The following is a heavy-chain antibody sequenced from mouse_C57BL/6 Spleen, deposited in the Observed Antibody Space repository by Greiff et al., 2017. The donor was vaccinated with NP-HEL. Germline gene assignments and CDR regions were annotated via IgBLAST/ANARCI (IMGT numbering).Heavy chain of an antibody. CDR1: GYAFSSSW. V-gene: IGHV1-82*01. CDR3: ARWGLLRYYYAMDY. Sequence: VQLQQSGPELVKPGASVKISCKASGYAFSSSWMNWVKQRPGKGLEWIGRIYPGDGDTNYNGKFKGKATLTADKSSSTAYMQLSSLTSEDSAVYFCARWGLLRYYYAMDYWGQGTSVTVSS. J-gene: IGHJ4*01. CDR2: IYPGDGDT. D-gene: IGHD1-1*01.